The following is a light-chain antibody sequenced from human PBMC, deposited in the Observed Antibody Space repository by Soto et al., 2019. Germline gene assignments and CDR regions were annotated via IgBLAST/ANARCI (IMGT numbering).Light chain of an antibody. CDR1: QSVSSK. Sequence: EIVMTQSPATLSVSPGEGATLSCRASQSVSSKLAWYQQKPGQAPGLLIYGASTRATGISARFSGSGSGTEFTLTISSVQSEDSAVYYCQHYYNGYAFGQGTKLEIK. CDR2: GAS. J-gene: IGKJ2*01. V-gene: IGKV3-15*01. CDR3: QHYYNGYA.